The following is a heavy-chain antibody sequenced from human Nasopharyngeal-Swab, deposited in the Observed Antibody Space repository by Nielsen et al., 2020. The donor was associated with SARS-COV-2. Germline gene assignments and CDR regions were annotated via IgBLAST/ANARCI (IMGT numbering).Heavy chain of an antibody. J-gene: IGHJ3*02. V-gene: IGHV4-34*01. CDR3: ARGPQLLYSSGRLTKKNAFDI. CDR2: INHSGST. D-gene: IGHD6-19*01. Sequence: RQAPGKGLEWIGEINHSGSTNHNPSLKSRVTISVDTSKNQFSLKLSSVTAADTAVYYCARGPQLLYSSGRLTKKNAFDIWGQGTMVTVSS.